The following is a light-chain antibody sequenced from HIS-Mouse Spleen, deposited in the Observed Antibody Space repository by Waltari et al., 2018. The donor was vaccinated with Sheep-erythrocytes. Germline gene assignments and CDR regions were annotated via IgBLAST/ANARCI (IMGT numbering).Light chain of an antibody. CDR2: DAS. CDR3: QQYDNLLT. V-gene: IGKV1-33*01. J-gene: IGKJ4*01. Sequence: DIQMTQSPSSLSASVGDRVTITCQASQDISNYLNLYQQKPGKAPKLLIYDASNLETGVPSRFSGSGSGTDFTFTISSLKTEDIATYYCQQYDNLLTFGGGTKVEIK. CDR1: QDISNY.